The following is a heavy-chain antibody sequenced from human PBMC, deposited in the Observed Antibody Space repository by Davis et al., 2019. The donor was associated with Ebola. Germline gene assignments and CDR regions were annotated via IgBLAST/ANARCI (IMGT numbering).Heavy chain of an antibody. CDR3: ARRPYGYYGMDV. Sequence: AVTVSCKASLGTFSSYAISWVRQAPGQGLEWMGGIIPIFGTANYAQKFQGRVTITAHESTSTAYMELSSLRSEETAVYYCARRPYGYYGMDVWGQGTTVTVYS. V-gene: IGHV1-69*13. J-gene: IGHJ6*02. D-gene: IGHD4-17*01. CDR2: IIPIFGTA. CDR1: LGTFSSYA.